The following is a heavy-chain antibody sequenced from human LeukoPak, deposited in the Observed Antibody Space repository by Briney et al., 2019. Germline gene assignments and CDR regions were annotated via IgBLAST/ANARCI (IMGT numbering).Heavy chain of an antibody. J-gene: IGHJ4*02. CDR1: GGTFSRYL. V-gene: IGHV1-18*01. CDR3: ARMYSRTFDY. CDR2: INPNSGGT. D-gene: IGHD6-13*01. Sequence: ASVKVSCKASGGTFSRYLINWVRQAPGQGLEWMGWINPNSGGTNYAQKFQGRVTMTTDTSTSTAYMELRSLRSDDTAVYYCARMYSRTFDYWGQGTLVTVSS.